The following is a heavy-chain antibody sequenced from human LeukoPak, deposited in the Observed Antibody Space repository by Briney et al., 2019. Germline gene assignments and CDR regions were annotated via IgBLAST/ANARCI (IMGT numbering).Heavy chain of an antibody. V-gene: IGHV2-5*01. J-gene: IGHJ4*02. D-gene: IGHD3-10*01. Sequence: SGPTLVNPTQTLTLTCTFSGFSLTTTGVGVAWIRQPPGKALEWLAVTYWNNDKSYSPFLKSRLTITKDTSKNQVVLIMTNMDPVDTATYYCAHKGVGSGSYTMWGQGTLVTVSS. CDR1: GFSLTTTGVG. CDR2: TYWNNDK. CDR3: AHKGVGSGSYTM.